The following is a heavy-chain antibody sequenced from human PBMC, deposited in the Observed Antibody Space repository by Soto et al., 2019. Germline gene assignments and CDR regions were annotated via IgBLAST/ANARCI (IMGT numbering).Heavy chain of an antibody. CDR3: LSAGAAVS. D-gene: IGHD6-19*01. CDR2: INYDGSEK. V-gene: IGHV3-7*05. J-gene: IGHJ4*02. Sequence: EVHLVESGGGLVQPGGSLRLSCAASGFTLSNYWMTWVRQAPGKGLEWVANINYDGSEKNYVDSVKGRFTISRDNTRNALALQMNTLRAEDTAVYYCLSAGAAVSWGKGTLVTVSP. CDR1: GFTLSNYW.